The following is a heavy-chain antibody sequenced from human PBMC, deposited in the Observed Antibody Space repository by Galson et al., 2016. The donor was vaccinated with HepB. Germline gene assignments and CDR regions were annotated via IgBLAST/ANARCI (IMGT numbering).Heavy chain of an antibody. Sequence: SLRLSCAASGITFSNYWMSWIRQAPGKGLEWVAKIKPDESEKYYVDSVKGRFTISGDNAKNLVYLQMNSMRAEDTAVYYCEREAWSSSPIWGQGTMVTVSA. D-gene: IGHD1-26*01. CDR2: IKPDESEK. CDR3: EREAWSSSPI. CDR1: GITFSNYW. V-gene: IGHV3-7*01. J-gene: IGHJ3*02.